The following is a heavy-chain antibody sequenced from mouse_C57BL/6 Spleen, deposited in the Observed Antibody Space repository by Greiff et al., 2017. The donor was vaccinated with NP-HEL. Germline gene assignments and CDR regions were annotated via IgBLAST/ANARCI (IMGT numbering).Heavy chain of an antibody. CDR1: GYAFSSSW. CDR3: ARGTLYYGSSPWYFDV. CDR2: IYPGDGDT. J-gene: IGHJ1*03. D-gene: IGHD1-1*01. V-gene: IGHV1-82*01. Sequence: VKLQESGPELVKPGASVKISCKASGYAFSSSWMNWVKQRPGKGLEWIGRIYPGDGDTNYNGKFKGKATLNADKSSSTAYMQRSSLTSEDSAVYFCARGTLYYGSSPWYFDVWGTGTTVTVSS.